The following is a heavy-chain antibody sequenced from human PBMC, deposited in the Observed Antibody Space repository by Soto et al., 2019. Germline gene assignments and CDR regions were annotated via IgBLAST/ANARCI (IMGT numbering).Heavy chain of an antibody. D-gene: IGHD2-21*02. J-gene: IGHJ4*02. CDR1: GYKFTGYW. V-gene: IGHV5-51*01. Sequence: PGESLKISCKGTGYKFTGYWIGWVRQRAGQGLEWIGIIYPGDSDTRYSPSFQGQVTISVDKSIDTAYLQWSSLKASDTAMYFCARQGCFGAACYSYLPFDNWGLGTQVTVSS. CDR3: ARQGCFGAACYSYLPFDN. CDR2: IYPGDSDT.